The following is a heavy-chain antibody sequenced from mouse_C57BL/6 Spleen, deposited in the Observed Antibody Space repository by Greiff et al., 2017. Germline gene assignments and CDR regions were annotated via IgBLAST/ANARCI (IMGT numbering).Heavy chain of an antibody. CDR3: ARHLSYYFDY. J-gene: IGHJ2*01. Sequence: DVMLVESGGGLVQPGGSLSLSCAASGFTFTDYYMSWVRQPPGKALEWLGFIRNKANGYTKEYSASVKGRFTISRDNSQSILYLQMNALRAEDSATYYCARHLSYYFDYWGQGTTLTVSS. CDR2: IRNKANGYTK. V-gene: IGHV7-3*01. CDR1: GFTFTDYY.